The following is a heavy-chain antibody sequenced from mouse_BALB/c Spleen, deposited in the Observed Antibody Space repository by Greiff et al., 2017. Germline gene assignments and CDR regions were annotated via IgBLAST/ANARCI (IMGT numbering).Heavy chain of an antibody. J-gene: IGHJ2*01. CDR1: VFTFSSFG. D-gene: IGHD3-3*01. CDR2: ISSGSSTI. V-gene: IGHV5-17*02. CDR3: ARRGWSSYYFDY. Sequence: VQLKESGGRLVQPGGSRKLSCAASVFTFSSFGMHWVRQAPEKGLEWVAYISSGSSTIYYADTVKGRFTISRDNPKNTLFLQMTSLRSEDTAMYYCARRGWSSYYFDYWGQGTTLTVSS.